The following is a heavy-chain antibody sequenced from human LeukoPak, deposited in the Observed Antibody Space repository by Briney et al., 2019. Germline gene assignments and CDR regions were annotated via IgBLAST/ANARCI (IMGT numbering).Heavy chain of an antibody. V-gene: IGHV4-38-2*02. J-gene: IGHJ3*02. Sequence: SETLSLTCTVSGYSISSGFYWAWIRQPPGKGLEWIGSIYHSGRTHYNPSLKSRVTISVDTSKNQFSLKLSSVTAADTAVYYCARDLGSQQQLVGGAFDIWGQGTMVTVSA. CDR2: IYHSGRT. CDR3: ARDLGSQQQLVGGAFDI. D-gene: IGHD6-13*01. CDR1: GYSISSGFY.